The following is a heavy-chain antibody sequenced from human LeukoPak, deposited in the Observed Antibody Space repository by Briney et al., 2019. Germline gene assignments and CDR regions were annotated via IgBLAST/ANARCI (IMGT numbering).Heavy chain of an antibody. J-gene: IGHJ1*01. Sequence: SVKVSCKASGGTFSSYAISWVRQAPGQGREWMGRIIPILGIANYAQKFQGRVTITADKSTSTAYMELSSLRSEDTAVYYCAGGPLDSSGVEYFQHWGQGTLVTVSS. V-gene: IGHV1-69*04. CDR3: AGGPLDSSGVEYFQH. D-gene: IGHD3-22*01. CDR2: IIPILGIA. CDR1: GGTFSSYA.